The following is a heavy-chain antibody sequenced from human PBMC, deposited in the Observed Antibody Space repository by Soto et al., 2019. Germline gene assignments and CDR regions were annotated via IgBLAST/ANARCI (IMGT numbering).Heavy chain of an antibody. CDR1: GYTFTSYA. V-gene: IGHV1-3*01. D-gene: IGHD4-17*01. Sequence: ASVKVSCKASGYTFTSYAMHSVRQAPRQRLEWMGWINAGNGNTKYSQKFQGRVTITRDTSASTAYMELSSLRSEDTAVYYWARATTVSPYSFDSWGKGPLVSAS. J-gene: IGHJ4*02. CDR2: INAGNGNT. CDR3: ARATTVSPYSFDS.